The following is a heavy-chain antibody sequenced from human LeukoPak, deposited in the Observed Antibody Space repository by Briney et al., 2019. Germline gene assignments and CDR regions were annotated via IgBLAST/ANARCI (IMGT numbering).Heavy chain of an antibody. CDR1: GYTFTSYD. CDR3: ARGPGYCSSTSCYTKDY. V-gene: IGHV1-8*01. Sequence: ASVKVSCKASGYTFTSYDINWVRQATGQGLEWMGWMNPNSGNTGYAQKFQGRVTMTRNTSISTAYMELSGLRSEDTAVYYCARGPGYCSSTSCYTKDYWGQGTLVTVSS. CDR2: MNPNSGNT. J-gene: IGHJ4*02. D-gene: IGHD2-2*02.